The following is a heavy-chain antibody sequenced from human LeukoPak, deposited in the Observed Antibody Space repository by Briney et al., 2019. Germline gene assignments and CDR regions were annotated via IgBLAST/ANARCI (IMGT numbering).Heavy chain of an antibody. J-gene: IGHJ6*03. D-gene: IGHD3-3*01. Sequence: PGGSLRLSCAASGSTFSSYAMSWVRQASGKGLEWVSAISGSGGSTYYADSVKGRFTISRDNSKNTLYLQMNSLRAEDTAVYYCAKAMYYDFWSGYYTGSPHYYYYMDVWGKGTTVTVSS. CDR3: AKAMYYDFWSGYYTGSPHYYYYMDV. CDR1: GSTFSSYA. V-gene: IGHV3-23*01. CDR2: ISGSGGST.